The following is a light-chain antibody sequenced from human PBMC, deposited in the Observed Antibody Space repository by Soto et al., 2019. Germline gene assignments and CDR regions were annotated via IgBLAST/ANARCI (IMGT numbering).Light chain of an antibody. Sequence: DIVLRQSPGTLCLSPGERATLSFKATQSVSSRNLAWYQQKPAQAPRLLIYGASSRANGIPERFSGSSSCADFTLTISRLEPEDFALYDCQQYGSTRRVTFGQGTRLEIK. CDR2: GAS. CDR1: QSVSSRN. CDR3: QQYGSTRRVT. J-gene: IGKJ5*01. V-gene: IGKV3-20*01.